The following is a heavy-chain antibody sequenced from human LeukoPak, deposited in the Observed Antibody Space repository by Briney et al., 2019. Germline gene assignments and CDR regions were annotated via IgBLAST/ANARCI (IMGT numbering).Heavy chain of an antibody. V-gene: IGHV3-53*01. J-gene: IGHJ4*02. CDR3: AKLTSGWFEDY. Sequence: GGSLRLSCVASGFTVSSNYLSWVRQAPGKGLEWVSVIYSGGSTYYADSVKGRFTISRDKSKNMLYLQMNSLRAEDTAVYYCAKLTSGWFEDYWGQGTLVTVSS. CDR2: IYSGGST. CDR1: GFTVSSNY. D-gene: IGHD6-19*01.